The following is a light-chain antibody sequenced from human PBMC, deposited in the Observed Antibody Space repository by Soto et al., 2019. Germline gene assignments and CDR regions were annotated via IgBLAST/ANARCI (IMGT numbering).Light chain of an antibody. V-gene: IGLV2-11*01. CDR2: DVS. CDR3: CSYAGIYPYV. J-gene: IGLJ1*01. CDR1: SSDVGGYNY. Sequence: QSALTQPRSVSESPGQSVTISCSGTSSDVGGYNYVSWYQQHPGKAPKLMIYDVSERPSGVPDRFSGSKSGNTASLTISGLQAEDEADYYCCSYAGIYPYVFGSGTKVTVL.